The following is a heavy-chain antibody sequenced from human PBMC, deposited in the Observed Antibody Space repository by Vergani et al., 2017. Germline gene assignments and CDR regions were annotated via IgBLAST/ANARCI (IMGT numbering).Heavy chain of an antibody. Sequence: QVQLLQSGPEVKKPGASVTLSCKASGYTFTDYFMHWVRQAPGQGLEWMGWINPNSGGTNYAQKFQGRVIMTMDTSISTAYMELSNLRSDDTAVYYCARVGTSSNRDYFDYWGQGTLVTVSS. CDR3: ARVGTSSNRDYFDY. D-gene: IGHD2-2*01. CDR1: GYTFTDYF. J-gene: IGHJ4*02. CDR2: INPNSGGT. V-gene: IGHV1-2*02.